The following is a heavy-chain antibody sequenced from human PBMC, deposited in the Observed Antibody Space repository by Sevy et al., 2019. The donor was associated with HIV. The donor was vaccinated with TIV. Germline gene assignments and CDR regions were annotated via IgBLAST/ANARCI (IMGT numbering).Heavy chain of an antibody. CDR1: GDSISNNNW. J-gene: IGHJ4*02. V-gene: IGHV4-4*02. CDR2: VYHTGNT. D-gene: IGHD2-8*02. Sequence: SETLSLTCAVSGDSISNNNWWSWVQQPPGKGLEWIGEVYHTGNTNYNPSLKSRVTISLDKSRNQFSLNLSSVTAADTAVYYCARDPGSCSGGVCSYYFDFWGQGTLVTVSS. CDR3: ARDPGSCSGGVCSYYFDF.